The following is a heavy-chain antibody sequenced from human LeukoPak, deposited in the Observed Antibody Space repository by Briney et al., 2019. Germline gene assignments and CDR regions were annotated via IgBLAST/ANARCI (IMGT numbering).Heavy chain of an antibody. J-gene: IGHJ2*01. D-gene: IGHD2-8*01. V-gene: IGHV1-69*04. Sequence: SVKVSCKASGYTLTSYGISWVRQAPGQGLEWMGRIIPILGIANYAQKFQGRVTITADKSTSTAYMELSSLRSEDTAVYYCARVGVGWYFDLWGRGTLVTVSS. CDR2: IIPILGIA. CDR3: ARVGVGWYFDL. CDR1: GYTLTSYG.